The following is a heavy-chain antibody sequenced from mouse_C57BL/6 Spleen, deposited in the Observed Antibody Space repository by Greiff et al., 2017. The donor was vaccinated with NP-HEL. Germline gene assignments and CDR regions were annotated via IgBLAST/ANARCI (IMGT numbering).Heavy chain of an antibody. J-gene: IGHJ4*01. Sequence: QVQLQQSGAELVKPGASVKISCKASGSAFSSYWMNWVTQRPGKGLEWIGQIYPGDGDTNYNGKLKGKATLTADKSSSTAYMQHSSQTSDDSSVYFCAKEVLAFYAMDYWGQGTSVTVSS. D-gene: IGHD2-14*01. CDR2: IYPGDGDT. V-gene: IGHV1-80*01. CDR3: AKEVLAFYAMDY. CDR1: GSAFSSYW.